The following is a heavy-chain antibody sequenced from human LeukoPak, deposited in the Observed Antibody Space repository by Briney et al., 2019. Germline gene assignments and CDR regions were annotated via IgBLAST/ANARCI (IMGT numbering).Heavy chain of an antibody. Sequence: ASVKVSCKASGYTFTSYGISWVRQAPGQGLEWMGWISAYNGNTNYAQKLQGRVTMTTDTSTSTAYMELRSLRSDDTAVYYCARDALTVRANPPGWFDPWGQGTLVTVSS. CDR2: ISAYNGNT. CDR1: GYTFTSYG. J-gene: IGHJ5*02. CDR3: ARDALTVRANPPGWFDP. V-gene: IGHV1-18*01. D-gene: IGHD1-26*01.